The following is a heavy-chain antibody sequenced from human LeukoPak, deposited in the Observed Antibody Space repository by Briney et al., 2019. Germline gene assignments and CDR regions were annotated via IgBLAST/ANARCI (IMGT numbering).Heavy chain of an antibody. D-gene: IGHD6-13*01. CDR2: ISTYNGNT. V-gene: IGHV1-18*01. CDR3: ARGEYSTSWFRY. CDR1: GYSFTSYG. Sequence: ASVKVSCKASGYSFTSYGISWVRQAPGQGLEWMGWISTYNGNTKFAQNLQDRVTMTTDTSTSTAYMELRSLRSDDTAMYYCARGEYSTSWFRYWGQGTLVTVSS. J-gene: IGHJ4*02.